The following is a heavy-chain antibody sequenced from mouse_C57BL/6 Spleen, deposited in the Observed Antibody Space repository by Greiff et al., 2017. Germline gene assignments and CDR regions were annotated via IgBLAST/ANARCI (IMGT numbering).Heavy chain of an antibody. CDR2: INSDGGST. CDR1: EYEFPSHD. Sequence: EVKLMESGGGLVQPGESLKLSCESNEYEFPSHDMSWVRKTPEKRLELVAAINSDGGSTYYPDTMERRFIISRDNTKKTLYLQMSSLRSEDTALYYCARHIYYGNSYARDYWGQGTSVTVSS. CDR3: ARHIYYGNSYARDY. D-gene: IGHD2-1*01. V-gene: IGHV5-2*01. J-gene: IGHJ4*01.